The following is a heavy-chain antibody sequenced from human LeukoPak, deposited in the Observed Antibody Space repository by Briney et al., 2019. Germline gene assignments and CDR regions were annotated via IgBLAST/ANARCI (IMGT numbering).Heavy chain of an antibody. D-gene: IGHD3-10*01. CDR1: GGSISSYY. CDR3: ARDKGRYYYGSGSYYTNWFDP. Sequence: PSETLSLTCTVSGGSISSYYWSWIRQPPGKGLEWIGYIYYSGSTNYNPSLKSRVTISVDTSKNQFSLKLSSVTAADTAVYYCARDKGRYYYGSGSYYTNWFDPWGQGTLVTVSS. J-gene: IGHJ5*02. CDR2: IYYSGST. V-gene: IGHV4-59*01.